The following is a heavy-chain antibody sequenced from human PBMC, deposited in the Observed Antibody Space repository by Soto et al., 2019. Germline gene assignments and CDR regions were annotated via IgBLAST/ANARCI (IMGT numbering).Heavy chain of an antibody. V-gene: IGHV1-69*13. D-gene: IGHD4-17*01. CDR2: IIPIFGTA. CDR3: AIGLRFFGTGGWFDP. Sequence: SVKVSCKASGGTFSSYTISWVRQAPGQGLEWMGGIIPIFGTANYAHKFQGRVTITADESTSTAYMELSSLRSEDTAVYYCAIGLRFFGTGGWFDPWGQGTLVTVSS. J-gene: IGHJ5*02. CDR1: GGTFSSYT.